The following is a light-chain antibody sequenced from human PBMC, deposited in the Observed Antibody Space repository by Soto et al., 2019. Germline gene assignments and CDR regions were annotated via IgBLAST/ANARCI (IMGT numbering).Light chain of an antibody. CDR2: LKSDGSH. J-gene: IGLJ2*01. CDR1: RGHSSYA. Sequence: QSVLTQSPSASASLGASVKLTCTLSRGHSSYAIAWHQQQPEKGPRYLMKLKSDGSHSKGDGIPDRFSGSSSGAERYLTISSLQSEDEADYYCQTWGTGIGVFGGGTQLTVL. V-gene: IGLV4-69*01. CDR3: QTWGTGIGV.